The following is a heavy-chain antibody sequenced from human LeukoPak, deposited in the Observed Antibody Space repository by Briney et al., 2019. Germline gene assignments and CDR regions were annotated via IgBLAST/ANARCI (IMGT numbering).Heavy chain of an antibody. D-gene: IGHD6-19*01. Sequence: GESLKISCKGSGYSFTSYWIGWVRQMPGKGLEWMGIIYPGDSDTRYSPSSQGQVTISADKSISTAYLQWSSLKASDTAMYYCARGVGAAVADEYFQHWGQGTLVTVSS. CDR1: GYSFTSYW. J-gene: IGHJ1*01. V-gene: IGHV5-51*01. CDR2: IYPGDSDT. CDR3: ARGVGAAVADEYFQH.